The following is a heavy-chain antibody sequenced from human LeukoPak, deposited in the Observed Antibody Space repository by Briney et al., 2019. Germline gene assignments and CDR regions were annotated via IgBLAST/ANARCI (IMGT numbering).Heavy chain of an antibody. D-gene: IGHD6-13*01. Sequence: PSETLSLTCTVSGGSISSGDFYWSWIHQPPGKGLEWIGEINHSGSTNYNPSLKSRVTISVDTSKNQFSLKLSSVTAADTAVYYCAAETYSSLGYWGQGTLVTVSS. CDR1: GGSISSGDFY. CDR2: INHSGST. CDR3: AAETYSSLGY. V-gene: IGHV4-39*07. J-gene: IGHJ4*02.